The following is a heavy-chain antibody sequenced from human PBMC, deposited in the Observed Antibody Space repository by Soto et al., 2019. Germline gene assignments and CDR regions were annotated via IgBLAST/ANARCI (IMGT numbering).Heavy chain of an antibody. J-gene: IGHJ5*02. CDR3: ARDDLCSSSSCNHDL. Sequence: PGGSLRLSCAASGFTFSDYYMNWIRQAPGKGLEWVSYISSSGSSIYYADSVKGRFTISRDNAKNSLYLQMNSLRAEDTAVYYCARDDLCSSSSCNHDLWGQGTLVTVSS. D-gene: IGHD2-2*01. V-gene: IGHV3-11*01. CDR2: ISSSGSSI. CDR1: GFTFSDYY.